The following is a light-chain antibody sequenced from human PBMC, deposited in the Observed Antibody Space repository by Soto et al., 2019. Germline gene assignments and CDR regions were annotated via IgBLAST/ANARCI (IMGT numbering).Light chain of an antibody. Sequence: QSVLTQPASVSGSPGQSITISCTGTSSDVGGYNSVSWYQQHPGKAPKLMVYDVSIRPSGVSNRFSGSKSGTTASLTISGLQAEDEADYYCSSYTSSTTLVFGGGTKVTVL. CDR2: DVS. CDR1: SSDVGGYNS. V-gene: IGLV2-14*03. CDR3: SSYTSSTTLV. J-gene: IGLJ2*01.